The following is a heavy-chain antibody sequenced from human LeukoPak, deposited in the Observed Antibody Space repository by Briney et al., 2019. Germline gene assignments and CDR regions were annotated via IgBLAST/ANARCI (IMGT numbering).Heavy chain of an antibody. CDR1: GGTVIRGSYF. J-gene: IGHJ4*02. V-gene: IGHV4-39*01. CDR3: ARHIVRPTMLIEY. D-gene: IGHD3-16*01. CDR2: IYYTGST. Sequence: PSETLSLTGTVAGGTVIRGSYFSGCVRHPPRNGLEWIGNIYYTGSTHYNPSLKSRLTLSVDTSKNQFSPKLSSVTAADTAVYYCARHIVRPTMLIEYWGQGILVTVSS.